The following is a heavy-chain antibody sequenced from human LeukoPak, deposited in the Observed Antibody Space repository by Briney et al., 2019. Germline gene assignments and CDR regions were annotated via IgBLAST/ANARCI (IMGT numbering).Heavy chain of an antibody. CDR2: INPNSGGT. D-gene: IGHD4-17*01. J-gene: IGHJ4*02. Sequence: ASVKVSCKASGYTFTGYYMHWVRPAPGQGLEWMGRINPNSGGTNYAQKFQGRVTMTRDTSISTAYMELSRLRSDDTAVYYCARDLAGYGDYGFDYWGQGTLVTVSS. CDR3: ARDLAGYGDYGFDY. CDR1: GYTFTGYY. V-gene: IGHV1-2*06.